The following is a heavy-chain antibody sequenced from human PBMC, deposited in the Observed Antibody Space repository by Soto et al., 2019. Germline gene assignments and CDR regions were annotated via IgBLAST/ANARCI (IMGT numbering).Heavy chain of an antibody. Sequence: QVQLQQWGAGLLKPSETLSLTCAVSGGSFSDYYWSWIRQPPGKGLEWIGEINHSGSTNYNPSLNSRVNLSVDTPKNQFSLHLTSVTAAETAVYYCARGGLCARTNSWVLSWWGRGTLVTVSS. D-gene: IGHD1-26*01. CDR1: GGSFSDYY. CDR3: ARGGLCARTNSWVLSW. J-gene: IGHJ4*02. CDR2: INHSGST. V-gene: IGHV4-34*01.